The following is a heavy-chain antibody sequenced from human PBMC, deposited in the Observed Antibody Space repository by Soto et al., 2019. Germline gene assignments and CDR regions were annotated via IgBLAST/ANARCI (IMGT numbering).Heavy chain of an antibody. J-gene: IGHJ4*02. D-gene: IGHD3-10*01. Sequence: SETLSLTCDVYGGSFSGYYWSWIRQPPGKGLEWIGEINHSGSTNYNPSLKSRVTISLDTSKNQFSLKLNSVTGADTAVYYCASVGDYFGSRTFRTPDFWGQGTLVTVSS. CDR2: INHSGST. CDR1: GGSFSGYY. V-gene: IGHV4-34*01. CDR3: ASVGDYFGSRTFRTPDF.